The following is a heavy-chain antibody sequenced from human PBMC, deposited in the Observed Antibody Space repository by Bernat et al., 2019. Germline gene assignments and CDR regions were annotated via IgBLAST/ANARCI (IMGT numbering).Heavy chain of an antibody. J-gene: IGHJ6*02. V-gene: IGHV1-18*01. CDR2: ISAYNGNT. CDR1: GYTFTSYG. Sequence: QVQLVQSGAEVKKPGASVKVSCKASGYTFTSYGISWVRQAPGQGLEWMGWISAYNGNTNYAQKLQGRVTMTTDTSTNTAYMELRSLRSDDTAVYYCARDGKDIVLVPAGVDYYYGMDVWGQGTTVTVSS. D-gene: IGHD2-2*01. CDR3: ARDGKDIVLVPAGVDYYYGMDV.